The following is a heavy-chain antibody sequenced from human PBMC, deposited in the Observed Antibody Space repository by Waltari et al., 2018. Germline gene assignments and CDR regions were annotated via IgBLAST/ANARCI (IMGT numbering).Heavy chain of an antibody. CDR2: INHSGNT. D-gene: IGHD3-10*01. V-gene: IGHV4-34*01. CDR3: ARDPRRTYYYGSGSTQG. J-gene: IGHJ4*02. Sequence: QVQLQQWGAGLLKPSETLSLTCAVYGGSFSGYYWSWIRQPPGKGLEWIGEINHSGNTNYNPALKMRVTISVDTSKNQFSLKLSSVTAADTAVYYCARDPRRTYYYGSGSTQGWGQGTLVTVSS. CDR1: GGSFSGYY.